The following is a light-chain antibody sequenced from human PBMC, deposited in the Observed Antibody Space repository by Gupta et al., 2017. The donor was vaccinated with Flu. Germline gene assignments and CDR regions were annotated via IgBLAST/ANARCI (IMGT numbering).Light chain of an antibody. V-gene: IGKV3-20*01. Sequence: EIVLTQSPGTLSLSPGEAVTLSCRASQSVSSNYLAWFQQKPGQAPRLLIHDASSRATGIPDRFSGSGSGTDFILTISRLEPEDFAVYYCQQYGSSPYSFGQGTKLEIK. J-gene: IGKJ2*03. CDR1: QSVSSNY. CDR3: QQYGSSPYS. CDR2: DAS.